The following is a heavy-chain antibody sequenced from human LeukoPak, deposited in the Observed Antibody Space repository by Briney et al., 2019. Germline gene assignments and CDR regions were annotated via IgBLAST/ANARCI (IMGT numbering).Heavy chain of an antibody. CDR2: IYYSGST. D-gene: IGHD6-19*01. Sequence: PSETLSFTCTVSGGSISSYYWSWIRQPPGKGLEWIGYIYYSGSTNYNPSLKSRVTISVDTSKNQFSLKLSSVTAADTAVYYCARHIAKGGGWYDTTYYYYMDVWGKGTTVTVSS. CDR1: GGSISSYY. J-gene: IGHJ6*03. V-gene: IGHV4-59*08. CDR3: ARHIAKGGGWYDTTYYYYMDV.